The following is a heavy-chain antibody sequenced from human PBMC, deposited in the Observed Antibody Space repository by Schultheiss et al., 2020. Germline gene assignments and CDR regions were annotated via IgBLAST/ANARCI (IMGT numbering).Heavy chain of an antibody. D-gene: IGHD6-19*01. CDR1: GYSFSSYW. J-gene: IGHJ4*02. CDR2: IYPSDSDT. Sequence: GGSLRLSCKGSGYSFSSYWIGWVRQMPGKGLEWMGIIYPSDSDTRYSPSFQGQVTISADKSISTAYLQWSSLKASDTAMYYCARLNGIAVAGKHFDYWGQGTLVTVSA. V-gene: IGHV5-51*01. CDR3: ARLNGIAVAGKHFDY.